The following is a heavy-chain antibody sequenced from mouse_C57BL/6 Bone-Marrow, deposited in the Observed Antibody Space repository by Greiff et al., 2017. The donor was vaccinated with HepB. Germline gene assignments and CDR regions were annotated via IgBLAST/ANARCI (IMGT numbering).Heavy chain of an antibody. Sequence: QVQLQQPGAELVMPGASVKLSCKASGYTFTSYWMHWVKQRPGQGLDWIGEIDPSDSYTNYNQKCKGKSTLTVDKSSSTAYMQLSSLTSEDSAVYYCARWLLRAMDYWGQGTSVTVSS. J-gene: IGHJ4*01. CDR3: ARWLLRAMDY. V-gene: IGHV1-69*01. CDR2: IDPSDSYT. D-gene: IGHD2-3*01. CDR1: GYTFTSYW.